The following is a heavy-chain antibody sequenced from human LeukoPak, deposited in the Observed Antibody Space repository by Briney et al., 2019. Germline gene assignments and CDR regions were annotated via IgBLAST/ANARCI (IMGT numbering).Heavy chain of an antibody. J-gene: IGHJ5*02. Sequence: GGSLRLSCAASGFIFSRYWMHWVRQAPGKGLEWVSAISGSGGSTYYADSVKGRFTISRDNSKNTLYLQMNSLRAEDTAVYYCAKDATYDFWSGYGPPRDWFDPWGQGTLVTVSS. CDR2: ISGSGGST. V-gene: IGHV3-23*01. CDR1: GFIFSRYW. CDR3: AKDATYDFWSGYGPPRDWFDP. D-gene: IGHD3-3*01.